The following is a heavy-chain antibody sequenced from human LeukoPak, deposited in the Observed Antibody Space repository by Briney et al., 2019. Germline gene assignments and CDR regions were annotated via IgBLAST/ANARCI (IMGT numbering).Heavy chain of an antibody. CDR2: ISTYNGRR. Sequence: GASVKVSCKASGYSFTSNDISWVRQAPGQGLEWMGWISTYNGRRNYAQKVQGRVTMTADTSTSTAYMELESLRSDDTAVYYCARSVYCGSRGSDFDHWCQGTLVTVSS. J-gene: IGHJ4*02. D-gene: IGHD1-26*01. CDR1: GYSFTSND. V-gene: IGHV1-18*01. CDR3: ARSVYCGSRGSDFDH.